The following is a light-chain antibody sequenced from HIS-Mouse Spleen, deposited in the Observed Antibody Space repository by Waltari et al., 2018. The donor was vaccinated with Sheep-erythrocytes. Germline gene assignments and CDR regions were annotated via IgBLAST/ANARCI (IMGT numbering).Light chain of an antibody. CDR3: QAWDSSTAWV. Sequence: QSALTQPRSVSGSPGQSVTISCTGTSSDVGGYNYVSWYQQHPGKAPKLMIYDVSKRPSGVPDRCSGSKSGNTATLTISGTQAMDEADYYCQAWDSSTAWVFGGGTKLTVL. V-gene: IGLV2-11*01. CDR1: SSDVGGYNY. J-gene: IGLJ3*02. CDR2: DVS.